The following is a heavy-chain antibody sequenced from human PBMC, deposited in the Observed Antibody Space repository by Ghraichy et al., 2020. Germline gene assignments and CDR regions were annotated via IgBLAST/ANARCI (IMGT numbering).Heavy chain of an antibody. D-gene: IGHD1-26*01. CDR3: ARDAPPYSGSYNWFDP. V-gene: IGHV4-59*01. Sequence: SQTLSLTCTVSGGSISSYYWSWIRQPPGKGLEWIGYIYYSGSTNYNPSLKSRVTISVDTSKNQFSLKLSSVTAADTAVYYCARDAPPYSGSYNWFDPWGQGTLVTVSS. J-gene: IGHJ5*02. CDR2: IYYSGST. CDR1: GGSISSYY.